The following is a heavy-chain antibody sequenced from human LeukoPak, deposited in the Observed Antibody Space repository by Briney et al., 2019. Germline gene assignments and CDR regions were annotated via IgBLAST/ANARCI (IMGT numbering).Heavy chain of an antibody. Sequence: SETLSLTCTVSGGSISSYYWSWIRQPPGKGLEWIGYIYYSGSTNYNLSLKSRVTISVDTSKNQFSLKLSSVTAADTAVYYCARVWYYDSINDAFDIWGQGTMVTVSS. CDR2: IYYSGST. V-gene: IGHV4-59*08. CDR3: ARVWYYDSINDAFDI. D-gene: IGHD3-22*01. J-gene: IGHJ3*02. CDR1: GGSISSYY.